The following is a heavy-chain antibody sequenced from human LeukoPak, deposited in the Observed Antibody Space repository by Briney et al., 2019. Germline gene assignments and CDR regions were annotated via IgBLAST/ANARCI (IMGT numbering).Heavy chain of an antibody. D-gene: IGHD5-18*01. J-gene: IGHJ6*02. CDR2: INNDGSTT. CDR3: ARDAVDTANAV. V-gene: IGHV3-74*01. CDR1: GFTFSGHW. Sequence: GGSLRLSCAASGFTFSGHWMHWVRQAPGKGLVWVSRINNDGSTTSYADSVKGRFTLSRDNAKNTLYLQMNSLRAEDTAVYYCARDAVDTANAVWGQGTTVTVSS.